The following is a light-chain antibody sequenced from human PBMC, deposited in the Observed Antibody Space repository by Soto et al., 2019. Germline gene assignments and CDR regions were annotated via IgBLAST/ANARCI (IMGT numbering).Light chain of an antibody. CDR1: SSDVGGYNY. V-gene: IGLV2-11*01. J-gene: IGLJ2*01. CDR2: DVS. Sequence: QSVLTQPRSVSGSPGQSVTISCTGTSSDVGGYNYVSWYQQHPDKAPKLMIYDVSKRPSGVPDRFSGSKSGNTASLTISGLQAEDEADYYCCSYAGSYPVVFGGGTKVTVL. CDR3: CSYAGSYPVV.